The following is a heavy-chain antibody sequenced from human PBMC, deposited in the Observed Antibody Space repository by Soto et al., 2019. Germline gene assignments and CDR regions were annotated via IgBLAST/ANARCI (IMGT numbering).Heavy chain of an antibody. CDR2: IYSGGST. CDR3: ARDLYFDY. Sequence: EVQLVESGGGLVQPGGSLRLSCAASGFTVTSHYMSWVRQAPGKGLEWVSVIYSGGSTYYAVSVKGRFTISRDNSKNTLYLQMNSLRAEYTAVYYCARDLYFDYWGQGTLVTVSS. J-gene: IGHJ4*02. CDR1: GFTVTSHY. V-gene: IGHV3-66*01.